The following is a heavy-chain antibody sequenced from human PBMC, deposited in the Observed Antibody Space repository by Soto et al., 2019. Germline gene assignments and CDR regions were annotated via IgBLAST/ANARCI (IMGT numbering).Heavy chain of an antibody. V-gene: IGHV3-15*07. CDR1: GFTFSNAW. D-gene: IGHD3-3*01. CDR3: TTVWLRKRITIFGVVTDAFDI. Sequence: PGGSLRLSCAASGFTFSNAWMNWVRQAPGEGLEWVGRIKSKTDGGTTDYAAPVKGRFTISRDDSKNTLYLQMNSLKTEDTAVYYCTTVWLRKRITIFGVVTDAFDIWGQGTMVTVSS. J-gene: IGHJ3*02. CDR2: IKSKTDGGTT.